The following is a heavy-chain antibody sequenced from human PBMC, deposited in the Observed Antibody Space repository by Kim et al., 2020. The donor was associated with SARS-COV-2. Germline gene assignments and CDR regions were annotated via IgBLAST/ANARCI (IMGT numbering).Heavy chain of an antibody. CDR1: GYRFTSNK. J-gene: IGHJ3*02. V-gene: IGHV1-46*01. D-gene: IGHD2-21*01. Sequence: ASVKVSCKASGYRFTSNKMHWVRQAPGQGLEWMGIITPIDGFTVYAQNLQGRLTVTRDTSTSTVYMELSSLRSDDTAIYYCAGDNSDWAFDIWGQGTMVIVSS. CDR2: ITPIDGFT. CDR3: AGDNSDWAFDI.